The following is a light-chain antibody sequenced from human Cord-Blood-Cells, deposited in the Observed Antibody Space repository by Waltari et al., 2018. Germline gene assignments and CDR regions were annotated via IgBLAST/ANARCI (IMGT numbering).Light chain of an antibody. CDR1: QSVLYSSNNKNS. CDR3: QQYYSTPT. V-gene: IGKV4-1*01. CDR2: WAS. J-gene: IGKJ3*01. Sequence: EIVMTQSPAALAVSLGERATINCKSSQSVLYSSNNKNSLAWYQQKPGQPPKLLIYWASTRESGVPDRFSGSGSGTDFTLTISSLQAEDVAVYYCQQYYSTPTFGPGTKVDIK.